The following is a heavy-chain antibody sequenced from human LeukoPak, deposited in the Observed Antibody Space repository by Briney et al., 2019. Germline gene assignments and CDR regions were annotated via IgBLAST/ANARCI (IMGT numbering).Heavy chain of an antibody. J-gene: IGHJ6*02. V-gene: IGHV1-46*01. CDR3: AREVTIFGVVPD. Sequence: ASVEVSCKASGYTFTSYYMHWVRQAPGQGLEWMGIINPSGGSTSYAQKFQGRVTMTRDTSTSTVYMELSSLGSEDTAVYYCAREVTIFGVVPDWGQGTTVTISS. CDR1: GYTFTSYY. D-gene: IGHD3-3*01. CDR2: INPSGGST.